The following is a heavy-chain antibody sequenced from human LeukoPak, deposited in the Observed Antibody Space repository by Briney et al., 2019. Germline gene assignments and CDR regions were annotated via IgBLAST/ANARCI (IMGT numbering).Heavy chain of an antibody. CDR3: ARVGDYYGSGSLDY. D-gene: IGHD3-10*01. CDR2: IYYSGST. V-gene: IGHV4-59*01. J-gene: IGHJ4*02. CDR1: GGSISSYY. Sequence: PSETLSLTCTVSGGSISSYYWSWIRQPPRKGLEWIGYIYYSGSTNYNPSLKSRVTISVDTSKNQFSLKLSSVTAADTAVYYCARVGDYYGSGSLDYWGQGTLVTVSS.